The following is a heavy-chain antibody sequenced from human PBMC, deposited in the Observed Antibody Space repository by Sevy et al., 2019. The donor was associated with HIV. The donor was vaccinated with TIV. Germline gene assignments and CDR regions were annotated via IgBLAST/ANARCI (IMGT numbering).Heavy chain of an antibody. J-gene: IGHJ4*02. D-gene: IGHD4-17*01. V-gene: IGHV3-48*03. CDR2: ISSSGNTI. Sequence: RGSLRLSCAASGFTFSSFEMNWVRQAPGKGLEWVSYISSSGNTISYSDSVKGRFTISRDNAKNSLYLQMNSLRVEDTAIYYCTRDLPPSATTVSHFDYWGQGTLVTVSS. CDR1: GFTFSSFE. CDR3: TRDLPPSATTVSHFDY.